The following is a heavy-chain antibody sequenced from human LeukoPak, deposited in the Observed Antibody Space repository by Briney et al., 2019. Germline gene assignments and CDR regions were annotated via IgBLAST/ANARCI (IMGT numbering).Heavy chain of an antibody. CDR3: ARGVHYYDSSGYYYRDAFDI. Sequence: RRASVKVSCKASGYTFTGYYMRWVRQAPGQGLEWMGWINPNSGGTNYAQKFQGRVTMTRDTSISTAYMELSRLRSDDTAVYYCARGVHYYDSSGYYYRDAFDIWGQGTMVTVSS. CDR2: INPNSGGT. V-gene: IGHV1-2*02. J-gene: IGHJ3*02. CDR1: GYTFTGYY. D-gene: IGHD3-22*01.